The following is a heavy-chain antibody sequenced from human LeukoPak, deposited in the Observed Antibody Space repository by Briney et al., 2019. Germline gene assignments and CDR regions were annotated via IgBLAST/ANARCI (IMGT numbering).Heavy chain of an antibody. Sequence: ASVKVSCKVSGYTLTELSMHWVRQAPGKGLEWMGGFDPEDGETIYAQKFQGRVTMTEDTSTDTAYMELSSLRSEDTAVYYCATREKTTIAAAGHPAFAYFKHWGQGTLVTVSS. J-gene: IGHJ1*01. CDR2: FDPEDGET. CDR3: ATREKTTIAAAGHPAFAYFKH. D-gene: IGHD6-13*01. V-gene: IGHV1-24*01. CDR1: GYTLTELS.